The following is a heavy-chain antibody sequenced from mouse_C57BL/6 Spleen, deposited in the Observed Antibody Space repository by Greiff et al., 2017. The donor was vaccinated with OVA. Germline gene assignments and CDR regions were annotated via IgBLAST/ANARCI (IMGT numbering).Heavy chain of an antibody. D-gene: IGHD1-1*01. Sequence: QVQLQQPGAELVKPGVSVKLSCKASGYTFTSYWMHWVKQRPGRGLEWIGRIDPNSGGTKYNEKFKSKATLTVDKPSSTAYMQLSSLTSEDSAIYYCATYGSSYWYFDVWGTGTTVTVSS. CDR3: ATYGSSYWYFDV. CDR1: GYTFTSYW. V-gene: IGHV1-72*01. CDR2: IDPNSGGT. J-gene: IGHJ1*03.